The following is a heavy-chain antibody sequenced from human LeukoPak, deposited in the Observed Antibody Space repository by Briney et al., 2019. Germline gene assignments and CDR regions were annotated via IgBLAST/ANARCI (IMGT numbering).Heavy chain of an antibody. J-gene: IGHJ2*01. D-gene: IGHD6-25*01. CDR2: IYYSGST. CDR1: GGSISSYY. CDR3: ARTGLSGIATGHWFFDL. Sequence: SETLSLTCTVSGGSISSYYWSWIRQPPGKGLEWIGYIYYSGSTNYNPSLKSRVTISVDTSKNQFSLKLSSVTAADTAVYYCARTGLSGIATGHWFFDLWGRGTLVTVSS. V-gene: IGHV4-59*01.